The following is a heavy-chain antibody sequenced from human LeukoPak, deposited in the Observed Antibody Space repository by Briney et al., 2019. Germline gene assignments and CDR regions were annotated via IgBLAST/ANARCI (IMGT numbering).Heavy chain of an antibody. J-gene: IGHJ4*02. V-gene: IGHV1-2*02. CDR3: ARGRRGRYSADLDY. Sequence: ASVAVSCKASGYTFSGYYIHWVRQAPGQGLEWMGWINPNSGDTNYAQKFQGRVTMTSDTSISTAYMELSRLRSDDTAVFYCARGRRGRYSADLDYWGQGTLVTVSS. CDR1: GYTFSGYY. CDR2: INPNSGDT. D-gene: IGHD1-26*01.